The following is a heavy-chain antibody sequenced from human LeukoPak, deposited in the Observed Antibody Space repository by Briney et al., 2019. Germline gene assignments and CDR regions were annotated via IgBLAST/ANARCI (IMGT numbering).Heavy chain of an antibody. CDR3: AKDYTISWTPWFDP. V-gene: IGHV3-30*02. D-gene: IGHD3-16*01. J-gene: IGHJ5*02. CDR1: GFAFSGHG. CDR2: IWHDESNK. Sequence: PGESLRLSCAGSGFAFSGHGMHWVRQAPGKGLEWVAYIWHDESNKYYADSVKGRFTISRDNSMNMLYLQMNSLRAEDTAVYYCAKDYTISWTPWFDPWGQGTLVTVSS.